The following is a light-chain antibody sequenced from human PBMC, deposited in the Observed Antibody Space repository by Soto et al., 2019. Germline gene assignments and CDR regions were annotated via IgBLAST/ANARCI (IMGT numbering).Light chain of an antibody. CDR1: QSVSSY. J-gene: IGKJ4*01. V-gene: IGKV3-11*01. Sequence: EIVLTQSPATLSLSPGERATLSCRASQSVSSYLAWYQQKPGQAPRLLIYDASNRATGIPARFSGSGSGTDFTLTISSLEPEDFAVYYCQQRSNWPRQLTFGSGTKVDIK. CDR3: QQRSNWPRQLT. CDR2: DAS.